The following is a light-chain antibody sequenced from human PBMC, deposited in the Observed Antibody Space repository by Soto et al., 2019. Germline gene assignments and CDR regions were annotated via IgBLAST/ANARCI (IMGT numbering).Light chain of an antibody. J-gene: IGKJ1*01. V-gene: IGKV3-20*01. CDR2: GAS. CDR1: QSVSNSY. CDR3: QMYGSSSPWK. Sequence: QGSPSLYESPSERSTLSVIARQSVSNSYLASYQRKPGHAPMLLIEGASSRATGIPDRFSGSGSGRDFTLNISRLVHEDFAVYYCQMYGSSSPWKFGEGTKV.